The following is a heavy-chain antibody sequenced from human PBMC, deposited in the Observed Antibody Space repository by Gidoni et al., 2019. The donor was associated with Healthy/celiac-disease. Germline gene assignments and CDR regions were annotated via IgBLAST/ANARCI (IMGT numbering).Heavy chain of an antibody. CDR3: ATELATYYDILTGYYRIRAFDI. V-gene: IGHV1-24*01. D-gene: IGHD3-9*01. CDR2: FDPEDGET. CDR1: GYTLTELS. Sequence: QVQLVQSGAEVKKPGASVKVSCKVSGYTLTELSMHWVRQAPGKGLEWMGGFDPEDGETIYAQKFQGRVTMTEDTSTDTAYMELSSLRSEDTAVYYCATELATYYDILTGYYRIRAFDIWGQGTMVTVSS. J-gene: IGHJ3*02.